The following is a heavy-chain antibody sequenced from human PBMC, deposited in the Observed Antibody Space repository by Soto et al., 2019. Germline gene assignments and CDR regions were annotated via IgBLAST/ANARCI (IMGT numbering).Heavy chain of an antibody. CDR3: ARNAIKKWLKIEY. Sequence: SETLSLTCTFSVVSISSSSYYCGWIRQPPGKGLEWIGSIYYSGSTHYNPSLKSRVTISVDTSKNQFSLKLSSVTAADTAVYYCARNAIKKWLKIEYWGQGTLVSVSS. J-gene: IGHJ4*02. D-gene: IGHD6-19*01. V-gene: IGHV4-39*01. CDR1: VVSISSSSYY. CDR2: IYYSGST.